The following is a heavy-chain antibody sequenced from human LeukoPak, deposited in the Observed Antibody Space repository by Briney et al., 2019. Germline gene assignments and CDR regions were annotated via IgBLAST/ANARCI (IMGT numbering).Heavy chain of an antibody. CDR1: GVSISSYY. J-gene: IGHJ5*02. D-gene: IGHD6-6*01. CDR2: MYYSGST. V-gene: IGHV4-59*08. CDR3: ARHSSNQWFDP. Sequence: SETLSLTCTVSGVSISSYYWSWIRQPPGQGLEWIGYMYYSGSTDYNPSLKSRVTISVDTSKNLFSLQLSSVTVADTAVYYCARHSSNQWFDPWGQGTLVTVSS.